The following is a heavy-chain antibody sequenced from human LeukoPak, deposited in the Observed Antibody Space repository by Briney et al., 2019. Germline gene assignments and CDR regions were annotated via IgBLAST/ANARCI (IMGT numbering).Heavy chain of an antibody. J-gene: IGHJ4*02. Sequence: GGTLRLSCAVSGFTFNTYSMTWVRQAPGKGLEWVSIISSGSSAIFSADALKGRFTISRDDAKNLLYLDMNSLRAEDTAVYYCARGHTAVTRHFDFWGQGTLVTVSS. D-gene: IGHD4-17*01. V-gene: IGHV3-21*01. CDR3: ARGHTAVTRHFDF. CDR1: GFTFNTYS. CDR2: ISSGSSAI.